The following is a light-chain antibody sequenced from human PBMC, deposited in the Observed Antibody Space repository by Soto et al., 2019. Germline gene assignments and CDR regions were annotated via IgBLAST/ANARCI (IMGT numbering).Light chain of an antibody. J-gene: IGLJ3*02. CDR2: DDS. CDR3: QVWDSINDQVV. CDR1: NIGSKT. V-gene: IGLV3-21*02. Sequence: SYELSQPPSVSVAPGQAAKLTCAGNNIGSKTVHWFQQKPGQAPVLVVHDDSARPSGIPERFSGSNSGNMATLTISRGEAGDEADYYCQVWDSINDQVVFGGGTKVTVL.